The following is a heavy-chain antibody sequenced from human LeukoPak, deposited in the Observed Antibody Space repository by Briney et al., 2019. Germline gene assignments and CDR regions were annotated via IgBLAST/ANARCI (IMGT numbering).Heavy chain of an antibody. CDR1: GFTFSSYA. D-gene: IGHD3-16*02. Sequence: AGGSLRRSCAASGFTFSSYAMSWVRQAPGKGLEWVSAISGSGGSTYYADSVKGRFTISRDNSKNTLYLQMNSLRAEDTAVYYCAKFAGVIPLYYGMDVWGQGTTVTVSS. CDR3: AKFAGVIPLYYGMDV. CDR2: ISGSGGST. V-gene: IGHV3-23*01. J-gene: IGHJ6*02.